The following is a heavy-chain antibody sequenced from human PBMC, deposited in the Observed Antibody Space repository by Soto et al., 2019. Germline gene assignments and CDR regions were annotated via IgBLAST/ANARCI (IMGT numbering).Heavy chain of an antibody. CDR1: GGSVSSGNYY. Sequence: SETLSLTCSVSGGSVSSGNYYWSWIRQPPGKGLEWIGYIYYTGSTNYNPSLKSRVTISVDTSKNQFSLKLSSVTAADTAVYYCARVRSSYYFDYWGQGTLVTVSS. J-gene: IGHJ4*02. D-gene: IGHD2-15*01. V-gene: IGHV4-61*01. CDR3: ARVRSSYYFDY. CDR2: IYYTGST.